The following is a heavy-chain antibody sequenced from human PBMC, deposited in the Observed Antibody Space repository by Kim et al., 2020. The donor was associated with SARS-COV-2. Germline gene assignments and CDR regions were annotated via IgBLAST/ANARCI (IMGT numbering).Heavy chain of an antibody. CDR2: INPTGGST. J-gene: IGHJ5*02. D-gene: IGHD1-1*01. V-gene: IGHV1-46*01. CDR3: ARGDNGPLDP. CDR1: GYTFTSYY. Sequence: ASVTVSCKTSGYTFTSYYLHWVRQAPGQGLEWMGVINPTGGSTNYAQTFQDRVTMTRDTYTSTVYMELSSLRSEDTAGYYCARGDNGPLDPWGQGTLVTV.